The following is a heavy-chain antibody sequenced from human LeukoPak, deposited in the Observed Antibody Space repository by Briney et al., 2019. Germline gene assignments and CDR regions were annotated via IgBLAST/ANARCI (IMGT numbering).Heavy chain of an antibody. V-gene: IGHV1-46*01. Sequence: ASVKVSCKASGYTFTSYYMHWVRQAPGQGLEWMGIINPSGGSTSYAQKSQGRVTMTRDTSTSTVYMELSSLRSEDTAVYYCARAIVDYALPDYWGQGTLVTVSS. CDR2: INPSGGST. CDR3: ARAIVDYALPDY. J-gene: IGHJ4*02. D-gene: IGHD2-2*01. CDR1: GYTFTSYY.